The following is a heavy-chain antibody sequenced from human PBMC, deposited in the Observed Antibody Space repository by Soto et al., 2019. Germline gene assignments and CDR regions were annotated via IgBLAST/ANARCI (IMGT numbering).Heavy chain of an antibody. Sequence: SVKVSCKASGGTFSSYAISWVRQAPGQGLEWMGGIIPIFGTANYAQKFQGRVTITADKSTSTAYMELSSLRSEDTAVYYCARATSGVHYGMDVWGQGTTVTVYS. CDR1: GGTFSSYA. D-gene: IGHD7-27*01. V-gene: IGHV1-69*06. J-gene: IGHJ6*02. CDR2: IIPIFGTA. CDR3: ARATSGVHYGMDV.